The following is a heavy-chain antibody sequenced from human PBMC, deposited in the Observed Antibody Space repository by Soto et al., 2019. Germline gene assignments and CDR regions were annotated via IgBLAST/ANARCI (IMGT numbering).Heavy chain of an antibody. D-gene: IGHD6-13*01. CDR1: GFTFSSYS. J-gene: IGHJ4*02. V-gene: IGHV3-48*01. Sequence: EVQLVESGGGLVQPGGSLRLSCEASGFTFSSYSMNWVRKAPGKGLEWVSYISSATTTIYYADSVKGRFTISRDNAKNSLYLQMNSLRADDTAVYYCARGIAAAGPKLDYWGQGTLVTVSS. CDR3: ARGIAAAGPKLDY. CDR2: ISSATTTI.